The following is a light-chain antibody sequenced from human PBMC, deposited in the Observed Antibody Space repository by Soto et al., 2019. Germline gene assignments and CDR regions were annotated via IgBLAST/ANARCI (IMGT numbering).Light chain of an antibody. V-gene: IGKV1-39*01. Sequence: DIQMTQSPSSLSASVGDRVTITCRASQSISSYLNWYQQKPGKAPNLLIYAASSLQSGVPSRFSGSGSGTEFTLTISSLQPEDFATYYFQQSYSTPRPTLGQGTKLEIK. CDR3: QQSYSTPRPT. CDR1: QSISSY. J-gene: IGKJ2*01. CDR2: AAS.